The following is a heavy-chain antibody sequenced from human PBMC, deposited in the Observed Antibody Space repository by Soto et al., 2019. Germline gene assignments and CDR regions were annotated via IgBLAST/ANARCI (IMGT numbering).Heavy chain of an antibody. CDR2: IKSKTDGGTT. V-gene: IGHV3-15*07. Sequence: GGSLRLSCAASGFTFSNAWMNWVRQAPGKGLEWVGRIKSKTDGGTTDYAAPVKGRFTISRDDSKNTLYLQMNSLKTEDTAVYYCTTVPSDFAFYDILTHHQYYFDYWGQGTLVTVSS. D-gene: IGHD3-9*01. CDR1: GFTFSNAW. CDR3: TTVPSDFAFYDILTHHQYYFDY. J-gene: IGHJ4*02.